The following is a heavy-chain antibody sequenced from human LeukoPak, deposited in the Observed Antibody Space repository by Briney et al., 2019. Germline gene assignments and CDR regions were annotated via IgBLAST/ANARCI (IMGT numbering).Heavy chain of an antibody. CDR3: ARTDYYGSGTFDY. Sequence: RSSETLSLTGTGSGGSISSYYWSWLRQPPGKGLEWIGYIYYSGSTNYNPSLKSRVTISVDTSKNQFSLKLSSVTAADTAVYYCARTDYYGSGTFDYWGQGTLVTVSS. J-gene: IGHJ4*02. CDR1: GGSISSYY. V-gene: IGHV4-59*01. CDR2: IYYSGST. D-gene: IGHD3-10*01.